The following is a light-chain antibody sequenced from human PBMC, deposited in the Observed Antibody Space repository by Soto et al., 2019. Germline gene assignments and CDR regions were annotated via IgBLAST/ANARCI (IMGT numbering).Light chain of an antibody. CDR1: ESLSSY. V-gene: IGKV3-11*01. CDR2: DAS. Sequence: EIVLTQSPATLSLSPGERATLSCRATESLSSYLAWYQQKPGQAPRLLIYDASNRATGIPARFSGSGSGTDISLTISSLEPEDFAIYYGQQRSNWPLTCGQGAKVEIK. J-gene: IGKJ1*01. CDR3: QQRSNWPLT.